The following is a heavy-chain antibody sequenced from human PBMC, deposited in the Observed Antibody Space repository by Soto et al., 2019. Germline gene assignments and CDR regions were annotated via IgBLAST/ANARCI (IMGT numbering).Heavy chain of an antibody. D-gene: IGHD2-21*02. CDR2: ISSSSSYI. V-gene: IGHV3-21*01. CDR3: ARAWGDWGYYGLDV. CDR1: GFTFSSYS. Sequence: EVQLVESGGGLVKPGGSLRLSCAASGFTFSSYSMNWVRQAPGKGLEWVSSISSSSSYIYYADSVKGRFTISRDNAKNSLYLQMHSLRAEDTAVYYCARAWGDWGYYGLDVWGQGTTVTVSS. J-gene: IGHJ6*02.